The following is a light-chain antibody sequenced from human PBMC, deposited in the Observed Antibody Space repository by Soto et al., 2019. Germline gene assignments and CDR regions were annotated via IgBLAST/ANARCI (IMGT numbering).Light chain of an antibody. CDR3: QPHGIAPRT. Sequence: EMVLTQSPGTLSLSPGERATLSCRASQSVNNNYLAWYQHKPGQSPRLLIYAASNRARGIPDRFGGSGSGTDFPRTVSRLELEDCAVCYCQPHGIAPRTFGQGTKVE. CDR1: QSVNNNY. J-gene: IGKJ1*01. CDR2: AAS. V-gene: IGKV3-20*01.